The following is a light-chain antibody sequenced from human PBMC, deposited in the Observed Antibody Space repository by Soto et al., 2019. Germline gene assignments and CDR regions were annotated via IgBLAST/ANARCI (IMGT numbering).Light chain of an antibody. CDR3: ASYTTSSTYV. J-gene: IGLJ1*01. CDR2: DVS. CDR1: SSDVGGYSY. Sequence: QSALTQPASVSGCPGQSIAICCTGASSDVGGYSYVSWYQQQPGKAPKLVISDVSNRPSGVSDRFSGSKSGNTASLTISGLQTEDEADYYCASYTTSSTYVFGTGTKVTV. V-gene: IGLV2-14*01.